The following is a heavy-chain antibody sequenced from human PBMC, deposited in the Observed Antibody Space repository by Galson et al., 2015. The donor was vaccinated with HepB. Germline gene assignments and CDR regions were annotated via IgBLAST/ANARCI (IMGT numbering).Heavy chain of an antibody. CDR1: GFSLSTSGMR. CDR2: IDWDDDK. CDR3: ARTGSAGTAFDY. D-gene: IGHD6-13*01. Sequence: PALVKPTQTLTLPCTFSGFSLSTSGMRVSWIRQPPGKALEWLARIDWDDDKFYSTSLKTRLTISKDTSKNQVVLTMTNMDPVDTATYYCARTGSAGTAFDYWGQGTLVTVSS. V-gene: IGHV2-70*04. J-gene: IGHJ4*02.